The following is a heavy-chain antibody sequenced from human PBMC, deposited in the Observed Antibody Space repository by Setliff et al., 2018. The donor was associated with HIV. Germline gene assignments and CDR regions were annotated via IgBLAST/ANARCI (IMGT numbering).Heavy chain of an antibody. J-gene: IGHJ6*03. Sequence: GASVKVSCKPSGGTFSSYGISWVRQAPGQGLEWMGGIIPMFGTANYAQRFQGRVSITADKSTSTAYMELTSLRFDDTAMYYCVRGVQSPPHYSYYYMDAWGEGTTVTVSS. CDR2: IIPMFGTA. D-gene: IGHD3-3*01. V-gene: IGHV1-69*06. CDR3: VRGVQSPPHYSYYYMDA. CDR1: GGTFSSYG.